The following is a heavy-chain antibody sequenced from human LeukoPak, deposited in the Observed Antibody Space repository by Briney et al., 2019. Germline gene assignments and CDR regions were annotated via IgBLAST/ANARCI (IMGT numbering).Heavy chain of an antibody. Sequence: GGSLRLSCAASGFRFSAYGMYWVRQAPGKGLGWVAFIQYDGSYYYYGDSVKGRFTISRDNSKNTPYLQMNSLRAEDTAVYYCSTYSSSQGHWGQGTLVTVSS. CDR2: IQYDGSYY. CDR3: STYSSSQGH. D-gene: IGHD6-6*01. V-gene: IGHV3-30*02. CDR1: GFRFSAYG. J-gene: IGHJ4*02.